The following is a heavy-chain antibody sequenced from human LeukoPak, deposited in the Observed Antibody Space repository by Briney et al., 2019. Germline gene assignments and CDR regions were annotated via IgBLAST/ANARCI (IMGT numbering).Heavy chain of an antibody. CDR2: IYYSGST. D-gene: IGHD6-19*01. Sequence: SETLSLTCTVATRSLSSYYWSWLRQPPGKGLEWIGYIYYSGSTNYNPSFTSRATISVDRPKNQFPLTLTSVTAADTAVYYCARGRSSGWYGYYFDYWGQGTLVTVSS. CDR1: TRSLSSYY. V-gene: IGHV4-59*01. CDR3: ARGRSSGWYGYYFDY. J-gene: IGHJ4*02.